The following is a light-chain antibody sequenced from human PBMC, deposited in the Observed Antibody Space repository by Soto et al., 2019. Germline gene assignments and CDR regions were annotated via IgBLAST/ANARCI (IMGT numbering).Light chain of an antibody. J-gene: IGKJ2*01. CDR2: DAS. V-gene: IGKV3-11*01. CDR3: QQRRDT. CDR1: QSVSSY. Sequence: EIVLTQSPATLSLSPGERATLSCRASQSVSSYLAWYQQKPGQAPRLLIYDASNRATGIPARFSGSGSGTDFNLTISSLEPEDFAVYYCQQRRDTFGQGTKLEIK.